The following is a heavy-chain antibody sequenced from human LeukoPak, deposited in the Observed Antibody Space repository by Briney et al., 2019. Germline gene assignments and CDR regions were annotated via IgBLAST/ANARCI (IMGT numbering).Heavy chain of an antibody. CDR2: IYYSGST. CDR3: ARAQVSKSVGSLFYDFWSGPLLSAFDI. V-gene: IGHV4-31*03. D-gene: IGHD3-3*01. CDR1: GGSISSGGYY. J-gene: IGHJ3*02. Sequence: SETLSLTCTVSGGSISSGGYYWSWIRQHPGKGLEWIGYIYYSGSTYYNPSLKSRVTISVDTSKNQFSLKLSSVTAADTAVYYCARAQVSKSVGSLFYDFWSGPLLSAFDIWGQGTMVTVSS.